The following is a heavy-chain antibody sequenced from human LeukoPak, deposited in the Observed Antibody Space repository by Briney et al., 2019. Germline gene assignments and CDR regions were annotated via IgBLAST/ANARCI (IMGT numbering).Heavy chain of an antibody. CDR1: GGSFSNYY. Sequence: NPSETLSLTCAVYGGSFSNYYWNWIRQTPGKGLEWLGEINDRGRANYNPSLMSRVTVSVDTSKNQFSLRLTSVTATDTAIYYCARRWNYGRNYYIDVWGKGATVSVSS. CDR2: INDRGRA. CDR3: ARRWNYGRNYYIDV. D-gene: IGHD1-7*01. V-gene: IGHV4-34*01. J-gene: IGHJ6*03.